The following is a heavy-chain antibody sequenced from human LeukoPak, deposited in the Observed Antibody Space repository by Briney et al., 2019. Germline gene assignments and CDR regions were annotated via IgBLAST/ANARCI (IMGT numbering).Heavy chain of an antibody. CDR1: RFTFSNYW. Sequence: RPGGSLRLSCVASRFTFSNYWMSWVRQAPGKGLEWVANINQDGSKKRYADSMKGRFTISRDNAKESLYLQLNSLRAEDTAVYYCAEWGPYCVGDYCPALDSWGQGTLVTVSS. CDR3: AEWGPYCVGDYCPALDS. CDR2: INQDGSKK. V-gene: IGHV3-7*01. D-gene: IGHD2-21*02. J-gene: IGHJ4*02.